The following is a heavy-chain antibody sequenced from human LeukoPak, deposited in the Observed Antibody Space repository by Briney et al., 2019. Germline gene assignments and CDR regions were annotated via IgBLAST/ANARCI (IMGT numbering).Heavy chain of an antibody. V-gene: IGHV1-18*01. CDR3: ATGGTYSSFDH. Sequence: ASVKVSCKTSSYTFTSYGISWVRQAPGQGLEWMAWINPSNGNTKDARNLQGRVTMTTDTSTNTAYMELRNLRSSDTAVYYCATGGTYSSFDHWGQGTLVTVSS. D-gene: IGHD4-11*01. CDR2: INPSNGNT. J-gene: IGHJ4*02. CDR1: SYTFTSYG.